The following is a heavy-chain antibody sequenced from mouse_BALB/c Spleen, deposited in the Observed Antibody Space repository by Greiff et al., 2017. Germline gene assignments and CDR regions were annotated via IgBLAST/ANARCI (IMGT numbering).Heavy chain of an antibody. CDR3: TITTALYDLDY. CDR2: IYPGNSDT. V-gene: IGHV1-5*01. D-gene: IGHD2-4*01. CDR1: GYTFTSYW. Sequence: VQLKESGSVLARPGASVKLSCKASGYTFTSYWMHWVKQRPGQGLEWIGAIYPGNSDTSYTQKFKGKAKLTAVTSTSTAYMELSSLTNEDSAVFYWTITTALYDLDYWGQGTTLTVSA. J-gene: IGHJ2*01.